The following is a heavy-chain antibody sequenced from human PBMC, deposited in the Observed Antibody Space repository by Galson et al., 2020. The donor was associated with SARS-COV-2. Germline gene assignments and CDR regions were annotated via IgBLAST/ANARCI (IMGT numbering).Heavy chain of an antibody. CDR2: IISIFATA. J-gene: IGHJ3*02. Sequence: SVKVSCKASGGTFSSYAISWVRQAPGQGLEWMGRIISIFATADYTQKFQGRVTFTADESTSTAYMELGRLTSEDTAVYYCASDSPHSSNWYRGDALDIWGHGTRVTVSS. V-gene: IGHV1-69*13. CDR1: GGTFSSYA. D-gene: IGHD6-13*01. CDR3: ASDSPHSSNWYRGDALDI.